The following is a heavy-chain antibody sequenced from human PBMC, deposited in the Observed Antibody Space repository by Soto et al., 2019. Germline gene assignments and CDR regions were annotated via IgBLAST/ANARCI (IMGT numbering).Heavy chain of an antibody. Sequence: QVQLQQWGAGLLKPSETLSLTCAVYGGSFSGYYWSWIRQPPGKGLEWIGEINHSGSTNYNPSLKSRVTISVDTSKNQFPLKLSSVTAADTAVYYCARGRAQVDIVATIKRNWFDPWGQGTLVTVSS. CDR2: INHSGST. D-gene: IGHD5-12*01. V-gene: IGHV4-34*01. J-gene: IGHJ5*02. CDR3: ARGRAQVDIVATIKRNWFDP. CDR1: GGSFSGYY.